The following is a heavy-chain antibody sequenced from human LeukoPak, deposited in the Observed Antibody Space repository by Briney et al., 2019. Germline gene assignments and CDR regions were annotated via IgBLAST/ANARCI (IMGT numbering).Heavy chain of an antibody. CDR3: ARGTYTWFDP. J-gene: IGHJ5*02. Sequence: ASVKVSSEASGYTFTSYDINGVRQATGQGLEWMGWKNPNSGNTGYAQKFQVRVTMTRTPSISTAHMGLASLRPQDPAVYYCARGTYTWFDPWGQGTLVTVSS. CDR1: GYTFTSYD. V-gene: IGHV1-8*01. CDR2: KNPNSGNT.